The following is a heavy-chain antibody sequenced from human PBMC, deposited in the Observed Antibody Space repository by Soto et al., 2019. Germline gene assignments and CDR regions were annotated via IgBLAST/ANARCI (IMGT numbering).Heavy chain of an antibody. D-gene: IGHD3-10*01. Sequence: EVQLVESGGGLVKPGGSLILSCAAYGFTFSSYSMNWVRQAPGKGLEWVSSISSSSSYIYYADSVKGRFTISRDNATNSLYLQMNSLRAEDTAVYYCARDRARDGSGPPHFDYWGQGTLVTVSS. J-gene: IGHJ4*02. V-gene: IGHV3-21*01. CDR1: GFTFSSYS. CDR2: ISSSSSYI. CDR3: ARDRARDGSGPPHFDY.